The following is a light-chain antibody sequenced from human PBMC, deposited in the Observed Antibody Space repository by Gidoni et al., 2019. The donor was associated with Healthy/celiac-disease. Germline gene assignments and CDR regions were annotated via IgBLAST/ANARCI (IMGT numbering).Light chain of an antibody. V-gene: IGKV3-20*01. CDR3: QQYGSSPT. CDR1: QSVSSSY. CDR2: GAS. J-gene: IGKJ1*01. Sequence: IVLTQSPGPLSLSPGERATLSCSASQSVSSSYLAWYQQKPGQAPRLLIYGASSRATGIPDRFSGSGSGTDFTLTISRLEPEDFAVYYCQQYGSSPTFGQGTKVEIK.